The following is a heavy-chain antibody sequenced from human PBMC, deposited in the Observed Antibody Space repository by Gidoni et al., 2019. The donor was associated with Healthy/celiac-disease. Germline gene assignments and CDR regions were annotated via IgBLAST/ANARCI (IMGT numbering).Heavy chain of an antibody. CDR2: ISSSGSTI. CDR3: ARYNWNQNAFDI. D-gene: IGHD1-20*01. V-gene: IGHV3-11*01. Sequence: QVQLVESGGGLVNPGGSLRLSCSASGFTFSDYYMSWIRQAPGKGLEWVSYISSSGSTIDYADSVKGRFTISRDNAKNSLYLQMNSRRAEDTTVYYCARYNWNQNAFDIWGQGTMVTVSS. CDR1: GFTFSDYY. J-gene: IGHJ3*02.